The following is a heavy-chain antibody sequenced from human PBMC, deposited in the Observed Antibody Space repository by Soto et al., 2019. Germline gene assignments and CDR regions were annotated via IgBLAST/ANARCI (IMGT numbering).Heavy chain of an antibody. V-gene: IGHV4-59*08. J-gene: IGHJ6*02. CDR1: GGSISEYY. CDR2: IYYSGTT. Sequence: PSETLSRTCTVSGGSISEYYWSWIRQPPGKGLEWIGYIYYSGTTDYSPSLKRRVTISVDTSKNQFSLKLSSVTAADSAIYYCARQSGGYYYHGMDVWRPGTTVT. CDR3: ARQSGGYYYHGMDV. D-gene: IGHD5-12*01.